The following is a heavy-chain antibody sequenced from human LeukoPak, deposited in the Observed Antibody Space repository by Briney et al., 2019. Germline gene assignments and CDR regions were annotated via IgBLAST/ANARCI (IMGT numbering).Heavy chain of an antibody. CDR1: GYTFTSYY. D-gene: IGHD6-6*01. Sequence: ASVEVSCKASGYTFTSYYMHWVRQAPGQGLEWMGIINPSGGSTSYAQKFHGRVTMTRDTSTSTVYMELSSLRTEHTAEYYCARDRRNSRNIAARGHFDYCGQGTLVTDSS. J-gene: IGHJ4*02. CDR2: INPSGGST. V-gene: IGHV1-46*01. CDR3: ARDRRNSRNIAARGHFDY.